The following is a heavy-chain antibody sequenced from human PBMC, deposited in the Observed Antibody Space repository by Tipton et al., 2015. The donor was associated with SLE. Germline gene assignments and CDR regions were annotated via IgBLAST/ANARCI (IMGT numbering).Heavy chain of an antibody. Sequence: TLSLTCTVSGGSISRSNFYWAWIRQPPGKGLEWIGVLYYSGNTYYNPSLKSPVTLSIDTSKNQFSLKMRSVTAADTAVYFCARGYCSDGVCYGFGFFDYWGQVNLVTVSS. D-gene: IGHD2-8*01. CDR2: LYYSGNT. CDR3: ARGYCSDGVCYGFGFFDY. V-gene: IGHV4-39*07. J-gene: IGHJ4*02. CDR1: GGSISRSNFY.